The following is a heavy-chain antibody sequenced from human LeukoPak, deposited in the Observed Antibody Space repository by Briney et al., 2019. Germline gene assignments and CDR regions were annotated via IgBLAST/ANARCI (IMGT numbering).Heavy chain of an antibody. D-gene: IGHD2-2*02. J-gene: IGHJ4*02. CDR1: GGTFSSYA. Sequence: GASVKVSCKASGGTFSSYAISWVRQAPGQGLEWMGRIIPILGIANYAQKFQGRVTITADKTTSTAYMELSSLRSEDTAVYYCARVQDIVVVPAAIGHYFDYWGQGTLVTVSS. V-gene: IGHV1-69*04. CDR2: IIPILGIA. CDR3: ARVQDIVVVPAAIGHYFDY.